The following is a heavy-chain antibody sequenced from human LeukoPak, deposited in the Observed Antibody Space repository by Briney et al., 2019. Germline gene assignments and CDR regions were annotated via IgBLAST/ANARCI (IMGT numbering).Heavy chain of an antibody. V-gene: IGHV3-11*04. CDR2: ISSSGSTI. CDR3: ARDRGSVVVPAALDY. Sequence: GGSLRLSCAASGLTFSDYYMSWIRQAPGKGLEWVSYISSSGSTIYYADSVKGRFTISRDNAKNSLYLQMNSLRAEDTAVYYCARDRGSVVVPAALDYWGQGTLVTVSS. J-gene: IGHJ4*02. D-gene: IGHD2-2*01. CDR1: GLTFSDYY.